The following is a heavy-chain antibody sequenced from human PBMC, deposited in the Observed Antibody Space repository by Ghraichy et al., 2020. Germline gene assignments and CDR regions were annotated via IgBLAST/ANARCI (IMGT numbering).Heavy chain of an antibody. V-gene: IGHV3-23*01. CDR2: FTGGST. Sequence: GGSLRLSCAASGFTFTSYDMTWVRQAPGKGLEWVSSFTGGSTLNADSVKGRFTISRDKFKNTLYLQMNSVTADDTAVYYCARCVKKSCGWSNYFDPWGQGTRVTVSS. CDR1: GFTFTSYD. D-gene: IGHD6-19*01. J-gene: IGHJ5*02. CDR3: ARCVKKSCGWSNYFDP.